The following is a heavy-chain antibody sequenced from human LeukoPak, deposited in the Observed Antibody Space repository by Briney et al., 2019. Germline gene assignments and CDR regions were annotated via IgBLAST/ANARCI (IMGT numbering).Heavy chain of an antibody. V-gene: IGHV3-74*03. CDR3: AYSDHFDN. Sequence: GRSLRLSCAASGFTLGNYWMHWVRQAPGKGLVWVSRGDGDGSHSTYADSVKGRFTISRDNAKNTLYLQMDSLTGEDTAVYYCAYSDHFDNWGQGTLVTVSS. CDR2: GDGDGSHS. D-gene: IGHD4-17*01. J-gene: IGHJ4*02. CDR1: GFTLGNYW.